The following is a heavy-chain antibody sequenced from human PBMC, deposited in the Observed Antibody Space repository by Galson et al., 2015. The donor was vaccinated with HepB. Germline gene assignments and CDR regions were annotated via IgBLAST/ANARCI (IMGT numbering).Heavy chain of an antibody. J-gene: IGHJ3*02. D-gene: IGHD4/OR15-4a*01. V-gene: IGHV3-48*04. CDR1: GLTFSSYT. CDR3: ATTKFGSGAYWTFDI. CDR2: ISTNGATI. Sequence: SLRLSCAASGLTFSSYTMNWVRQTPGNGLQWISYISTNGATIHYADSVKGRFTVARDNAKNTMWLQMNSLRAEDTAVYYCATTKFGSGAYWTFDIWGQGTLVTVSS.